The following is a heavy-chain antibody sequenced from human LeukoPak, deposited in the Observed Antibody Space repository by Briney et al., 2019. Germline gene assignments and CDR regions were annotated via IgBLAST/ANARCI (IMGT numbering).Heavy chain of an antibody. J-gene: IGHJ4*02. V-gene: IGHV3-30-3*01. CDR1: GFTFSSYW. CDR3: ARSRFYFDY. CDR2: ISYDGSNK. Sequence: PGGSLRLSCAASGFTFSSYWMSWVRQAPGKGLEWVAVISYDGSNKYYADSVKGRFTISRDNAKSSLYLQLNSLRAEDTAVYYCARSRFYFDYWGQGTLVTVSS.